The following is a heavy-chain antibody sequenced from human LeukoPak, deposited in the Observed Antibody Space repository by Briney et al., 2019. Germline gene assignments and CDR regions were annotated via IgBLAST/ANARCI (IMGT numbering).Heavy chain of an antibody. Sequence: PGGSLRLSCAASGFTFSSYGMHWVRQAPGKGLEWVAFIRYDGSDKYYADSVEGRLTISRDNAKNSLYLQMNSLRAEDTSVYYWASWGQMGNGDDYWGQGTLVTVSS. CDR2: IRYDGSDK. D-gene: IGHD3-16*01. V-gene: IGHV3-30*02. CDR1: GFTFSSYG. CDR3: ASWGQMGNGDDY. J-gene: IGHJ4*02.